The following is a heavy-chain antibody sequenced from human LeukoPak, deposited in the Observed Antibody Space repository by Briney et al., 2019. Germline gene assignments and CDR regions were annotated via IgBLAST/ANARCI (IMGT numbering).Heavy chain of an antibody. CDR1: GFTLRNYA. V-gene: IGHV3-23*01. J-gene: IGHJ6*02. CDR3: ARGMYDNSGHYYYFYYAMDV. Sequence: PGGSLRLSCAASGFTLRNYAMSWVRQAPGKGLEWVSSISSGDGSTFHADSVKGRLTISRDTSKNTLYLQMSSLRAEDTAVYYCARGMYDNSGHYYYFYYAMDVWGQGTTVTVSS. CDR2: ISSGDGST. D-gene: IGHD3-22*01.